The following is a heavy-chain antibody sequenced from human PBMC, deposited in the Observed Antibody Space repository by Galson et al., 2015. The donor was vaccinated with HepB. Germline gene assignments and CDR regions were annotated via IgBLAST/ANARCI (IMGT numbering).Heavy chain of an antibody. CDR2: IYYSGST. CDR1: GGSISSSNYY. D-gene: IGHD4-17*01. V-gene: IGHV4-39*01. Sequence: ETLSLTCTVSGGSISSSNYYWGWIRQPPGKGLEWIGSIYYSGSTYYNPSLKSRAIVSIDTSKNQFSLKLTSVTAADTAVYYCARRPRSTVTVDYWGQGTLVTVSP. CDR3: ARRPRSTVTVDY. J-gene: IGHJ4*02.